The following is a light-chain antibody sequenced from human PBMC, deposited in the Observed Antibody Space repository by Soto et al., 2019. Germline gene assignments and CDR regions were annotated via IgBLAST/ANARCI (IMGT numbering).Light chain of an antibody. CDR3: QQYNNWPPIT. J-gene: IGKJ5*01. CDR1: QSVSGN. Sequence: EVVMTQSPATLSVSPGERATLSCRASQSVSGNLAWYQQKFGQAPRLLIYNASTRATGIPGRFSGSGSGTEFTHTISSPQSEDFAIYYCQQYNNWPPITFGQGTRLDVK. CDR2: NAS. V-gene: IGKV3-15*01.